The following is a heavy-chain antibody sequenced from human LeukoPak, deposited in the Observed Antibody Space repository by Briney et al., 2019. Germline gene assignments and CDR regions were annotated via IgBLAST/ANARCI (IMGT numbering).Heavy chain of an antibody. Sequence: KAGESLKISCKGSGYSFTSYWIGWVRQMPGKGLEWMGIIYPGDSDTRYSPSFQGQVTISADKSISTAYLQWSSLKASDTAMYYCARTYYYDSSGNRYFDYWGQGTLVTVSS. CDR3: ARTYYYDSSGNRYFDY. D-gene: IGHD3-22*01. CDR1: GYSFTSYW. V-gene: IGHV5-51*01. CDR2: IYPGDSDT. J-gene: IGHJ4*02.